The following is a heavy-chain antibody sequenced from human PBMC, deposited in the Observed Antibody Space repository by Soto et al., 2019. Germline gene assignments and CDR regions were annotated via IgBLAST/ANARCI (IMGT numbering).Heavy chain of an antibody. J-gene: IGHJ6*02. CDR1: GFTVSSNY. CDR3: ARDLTAAVASTPTYGMDV. Sequence: PGGSLRLSCAASGFTVSSNYMSWVRQAPGKGLEWVSVIYSGGSTYYADSVKGRFTIPRDNSKNTLYLQMNSLRAEDTAVYYCARDLTAAVASTPTYGMDVCDQGTTFTV. V-gene: IGHV3-53*01. D-gene: IGHD6-19*01. CDR2: IYSGGST.